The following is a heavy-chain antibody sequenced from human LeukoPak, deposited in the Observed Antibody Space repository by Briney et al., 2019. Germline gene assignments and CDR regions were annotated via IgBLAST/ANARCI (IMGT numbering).Heavy chain of an antibody. V-gene: IGHV3-48*02. CDR2: ISSSSSTI. CDR3: ARVHYDILTGYSYFDY. Sequence: GGSLRLSCAASGFTFSSYSMNWVRQAPGKGLEWVSYISSSSSTIYYADSVKGRFTISRDNAKNSLYLQMNSLRDEDTAVYYCARVHYDILTGYSYFDYWGQGTLVTVSS. D-gene: IGHD3-9*01. J-gene: IGHJ4*02. CDR1: GFTFSSYS.